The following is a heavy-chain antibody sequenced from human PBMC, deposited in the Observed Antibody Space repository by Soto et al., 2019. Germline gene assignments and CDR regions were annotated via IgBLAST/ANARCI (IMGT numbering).Heavy chain of an antibody. Sequence: VGSLRLSCAASGFTFSSYWMSWGRQAPGKGLEWVANMKEDGSEKYYLDSVKGRFTISRDNTRNSVYLQMTSLRAEDTAVYYCARVVYYGGDTHFSGPGVLVTVFS. CDR2: MKEDGSEK. CDR1: GFTFSSYW. J-gene: IGHJ4*02. V-gene: IGHV3-7*01. D-gene: IGHD4-17*01. CDR3: ARVVYYGGDTHF.